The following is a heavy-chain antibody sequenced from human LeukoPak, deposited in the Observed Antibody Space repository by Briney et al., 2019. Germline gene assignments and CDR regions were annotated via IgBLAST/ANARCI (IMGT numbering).Heavy chain of an antibody. D-gene: IGHD1-26*01. V-gene: IGHV3-53*01. CDR3: ARVHSGSYFDY. CDR2: IYSGGST. CDR1: GFTDSSNY. Sequence: GGSLRLSCAASGFTDSSNYMSWVRQAPGKGLEWVSVIYSGGSTYYADSVKGRFTISRDNSKNTLYLQMNSLRAEDTAVYYCARVHSGSYFDYWGQGTLVTVSS. J-gene: IGHJ4*02.